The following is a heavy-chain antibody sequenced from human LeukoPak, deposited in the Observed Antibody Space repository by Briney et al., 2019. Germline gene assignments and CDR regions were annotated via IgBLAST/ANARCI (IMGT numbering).Heavy chain of an antibody. CDR2: ISSSGAVK. CDR1: GFTFSSYA. J-gene: IGHJ4*02. Sequence: GGSLRLSCVASGFTFSSYAMTWVRQVPGKGLEWVSAISSSGAVKYYADAVKGRFTISRDNSKNTVYLKMNSLRAEDTAVYYCANGNVRTGGYKSGGFDCWGQGTLVTVSS. D-gene: IGHD5-24*01. CDR3: ANGNVRTGGYKSGGFDC. V-gene: IGHV3-23*01.